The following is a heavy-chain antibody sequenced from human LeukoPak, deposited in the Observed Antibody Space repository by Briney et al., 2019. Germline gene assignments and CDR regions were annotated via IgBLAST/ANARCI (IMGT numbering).Heavy chain of an antibody. CDR2: ISWNSGSI. V-gene: IGHV3-9*01. CDR3: AKDSPSSGWYL. J-gene: IGHJ4*02. CDR1: GFTFDDYA. Sequence: GGSLRLSCAASGFTFDDYAMHWVRQAPGKGLEWVSGISWNSGSIGHADSVKGRLTISRDNAKNSLYLQMNSLRAEDTALYYCAKDSPSSGWYLWGQGTLVTVSS. D-gene: IGHD6-19*01.